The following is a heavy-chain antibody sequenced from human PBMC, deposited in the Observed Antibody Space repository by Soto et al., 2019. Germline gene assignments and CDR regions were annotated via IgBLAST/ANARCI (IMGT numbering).Heavy chain of an antibody. J-gene: IGHJ5*02. CDR3: AAAHMGVAVPHWFDP. CDR2: ISYSGTA. CDR1: GDSISSGGHY. D-gene: IGHD6-19*01. Sequence: LSLTCGVSGDSISSGGHYWTWIRQHPGKGLEFLGYISYSGTAYYNPSLKSRIILSIDKAANQFSLELRSVTAADTAVYYCAAAHMGVAVPHWFDPWGHGTLVTVSS. V-gene: IGHV4-31*11.